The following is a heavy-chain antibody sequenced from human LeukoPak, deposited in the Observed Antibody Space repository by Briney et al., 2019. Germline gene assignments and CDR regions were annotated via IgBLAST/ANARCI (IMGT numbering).Heavy chain of an antibody. V-gene: IGHV3-15*01. CDR2: IKSKADGGIS. CDR3: TTTYHYDSSPGSFDY. J-gene: IGHJ4*02. Sequence: GGSLRLSCAASGFTFSNAWMNWVRQAPGKGLEWVGRIKSKADGGISDFAEPVKGRFTFSRDDSKNTLYLLMNGLKTEDTAVYYCTTTYHYDSSPGSFDYWGQGTLVTVSS. D-gene: IGHD3-22*01. CDR1: GFTFSNAW.